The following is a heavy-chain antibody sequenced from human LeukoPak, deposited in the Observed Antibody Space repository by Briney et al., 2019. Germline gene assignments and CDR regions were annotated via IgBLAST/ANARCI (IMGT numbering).Heavy chain of an antibody. CDR2: IWYDGSDK. D-gene: IGHD7-27*01. Sequence: GGSLRLSCAASGFTFSSFDMDWVRQAPGKGLEWVALIWYDGSDKYYADSVKGRFTISRDNSKNTLYLQMDSLRADDTAVYYCARGRSHWDGFDIWGLGTMVTVSS. J-gene: IGHJ3*02. CDR1: GFTFSSFD. CDR3: ARGRSHWDGFDI. V-gene: IGHV3-33*01.